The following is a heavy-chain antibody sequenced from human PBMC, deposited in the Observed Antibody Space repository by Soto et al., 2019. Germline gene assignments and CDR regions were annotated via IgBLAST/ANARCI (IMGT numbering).Heavy chain of an antibody. CDR1: GGTFSSYT. V-gene: IGHV1-69*02. Sequence: QVQLVQSGAEVKKPGPSVKVSCKASGGTFSSYTISWVRQAPGQGLEWRGRIIPILGIANYAQKCQGRVTMTADKSTSTAYMELGSLRSGEAAVYYCARSRGYTPWGQGTLVTVSS. J-gene: IGHJ5*02. CDR3: ARSRGYTP. D-gene: IGHD6-13*01. CDR2: IIPILGIA.